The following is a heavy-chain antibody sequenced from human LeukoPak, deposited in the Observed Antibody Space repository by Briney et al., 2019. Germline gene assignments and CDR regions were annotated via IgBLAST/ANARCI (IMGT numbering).Heavy chain of an antibody. V-gene: IGHV3-23*01. CDR3: AKGDYYDSSGYPNGR. CDR1: GFTFSSYA. D-gene: IGHD3-22*01. Sequence: GGSLRLSCAASGFTFSSYAMSWVRQAPGKGLEWVSAISGSGGSTYYADSVKGRFTISRDNFKNTLYLQMNSLRAEDTAVYYCAKGDYYDSSGYPNGRWGQGTLVTVSS. J-gene: IGHJ4*02. CDR2: ISGSGGST.